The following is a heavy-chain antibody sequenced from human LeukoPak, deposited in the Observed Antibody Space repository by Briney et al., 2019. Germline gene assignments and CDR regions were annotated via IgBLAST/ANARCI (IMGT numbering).Heavy chain of an antibody. D-gene: IGHD3-10*01. Sequence: ASETLSLTCAVYGGSFSGYYWTWIRQPPGKGLEWIGEINHSGSTNYNPSLKSRVTISVDTSKNQFSLMLSSVAAADTAVYYCARVYGSGSGLDPWGQGTLVTVSS. V-gene: IGHV4-34*01. CDR3: ARVYGSGSGLDP. J-gene: IGHJ5*02. CDR2: INHSGST. CDR1: GGSFSGYY.